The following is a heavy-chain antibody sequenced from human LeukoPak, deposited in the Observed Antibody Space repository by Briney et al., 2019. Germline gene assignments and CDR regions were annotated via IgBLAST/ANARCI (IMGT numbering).Heavy chain of an antibody. CDR2: INHSGST. D-gene: IGHD3-9*01. J-gene: IGHJ6*03. CDR1: GGSFSGYY. Sequence: SETLSLTCAVYGGSFSGYYWSWIRQPPGKGLEWIGEINHSGSTNYNPSLKSRVTISVDTSKNQFSLKLSSVTAADTAVYYCARRRPRYFDRGYYYYYMDVWGKGTTVTISS. CDR3: ARRRPRYFDRGYYYYYMDV. V-gene: IGHV4-34*01.